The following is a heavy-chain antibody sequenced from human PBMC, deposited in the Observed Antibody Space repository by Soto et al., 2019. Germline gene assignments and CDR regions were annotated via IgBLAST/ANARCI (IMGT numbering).Heavy chain of an antibody. Sequence: ASVKVSCKASGYTFTSYDINWVRQATGQGLEWMGWMNPNSGNTGYAQKFQGRVTMTRNTSISTAYMELSSLRSEDTAVYYCARDLGEMATVKPRGFDYWGQGTLVTVSS. CDR1: GYTFTSYD. V-gene: IGHV1-8*01. CDR3: ARDLGEMATVKPRGFDY. D-gene: IGHD3-10*01. CDR2: MNPNSGNT. J-gene: IGHJ4*02.